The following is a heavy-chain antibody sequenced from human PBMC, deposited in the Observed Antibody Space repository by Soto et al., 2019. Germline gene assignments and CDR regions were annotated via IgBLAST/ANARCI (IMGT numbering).Heavy chain of an antibody. D-gene: IGHD1-26*01. J-gene: IGHJ5*02. V-gene: IGHV4-34*01. CDR3: ARAFLDYSVEWDWFDP. CDR1: GGSFSGYY. Sequence: SETLSLTCAVYGGSFSGYYWSWIRQPPGKGLEWIGEINHSGSTNYNPSLKSRVTISVDTSKNQFSLKLSSVTAADTAVYYCARAFLDYSVEWDWFDPWGQGTLVTVSS. CDR2: INHSGST.